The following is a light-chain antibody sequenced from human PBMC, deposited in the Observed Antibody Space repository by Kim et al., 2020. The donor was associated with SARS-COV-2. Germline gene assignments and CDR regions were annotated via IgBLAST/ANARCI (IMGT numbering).Light chain of an antibody. CDR1: SGHSTYD. CDR3: HTWSTAIV. Sequence: GAPGKLTRTLSSGHSTYDITWHQQQPGKGPRYLMKLNSDGRHIKGDGIPDRFSGSSSGAERYLTISSLQSEDEADYYCHTWSTAIVFGGGTQLTVL. CDR2: LNSDGRH. J-gene: IGLJ2*01. V-gene: IGLV4-69*01.